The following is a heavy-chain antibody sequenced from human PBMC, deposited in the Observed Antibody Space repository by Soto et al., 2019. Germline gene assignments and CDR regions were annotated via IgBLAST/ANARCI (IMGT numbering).Heavy chain of an antibody. Sequence: EVQVLESGGGLLQPGGSLRLSCVASGFTFNTHAMTWVRQGPGMGLEWTSSISGNGETTYYADSVKGRFTVSRDNSKNTLYLQMNSLGVEDTATYYCVKDWSGNKCPCMDVWGQGTTVTVSS. V-gene: IGHV3-23*01. J-gene: IGHJ6*02. CDR3: VKDWSGNKCPCMDV. CDR1: GFTFNTHA. CDR2: ISGNGETT. D-gene: IGHD3-3*01.